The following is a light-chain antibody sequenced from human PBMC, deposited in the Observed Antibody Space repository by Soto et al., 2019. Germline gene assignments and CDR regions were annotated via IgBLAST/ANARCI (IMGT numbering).Light chain of an antibody. CDR3: QQYNNWPPLT. Sequence: DIQMTQSPSTLSASVGDRVTITCRASQFMSVWLAWYQQKPGTAPKLLIYKASSLESGVPTRFSGSGSGTEFTLTISSLQPDDSATYYCQQYNNWPPLTFGQGTRMETK. J-gene: IGKJ5*01. V-gene: IGKV1-5*03. CDR2: KAS. CDR1: QFMSVW.